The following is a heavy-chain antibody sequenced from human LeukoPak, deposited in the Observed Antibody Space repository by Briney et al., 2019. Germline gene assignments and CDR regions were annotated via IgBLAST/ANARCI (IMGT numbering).Heavy chain of an antibody. V-gene: IGHV3-23*01. Sequence: GALRLSCAVSGLTFSTYWMSWVRQAPGKGLEWVSAISGSGGSTYYADSVKGRFTISRDNSKNTLYLQMNSLRAEDTAVYYCAKGAIAVAGFNWFDPWGQGTLVTVSS. CDR3: AKGAIAVAGFNWFDP. D-gene: IGHD6-19*01. CDR1: GLTFSTYW. J-gene: IGHJ5*02. CDR2: ISGSGGST.